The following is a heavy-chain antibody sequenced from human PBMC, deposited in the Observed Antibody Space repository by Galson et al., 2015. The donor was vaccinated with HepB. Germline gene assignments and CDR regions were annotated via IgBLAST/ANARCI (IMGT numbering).Heavy chain of an antibody. D-gene: IGHD3-3*01. Sequence: LEWMGIINPSGGSTSYAQKFQGRVTMTRDTSTSTVYMELSSLRSEDTAVYYCARGGRITIFGVVIIDIGANNWFDPWGQGTLVTVSS. V-gene: IGHV1-46*01. CDR2: INPSGGST. J-gene: IGHJ5*02. CDR3: ARGGRITIFGVVIIDIGANNWFDP.